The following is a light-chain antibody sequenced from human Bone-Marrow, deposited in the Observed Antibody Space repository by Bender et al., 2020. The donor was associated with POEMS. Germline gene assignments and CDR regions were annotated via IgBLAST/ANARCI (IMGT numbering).Light chain of an antibody. J-gene: IGLJ2*01. CDR2: ANS. CDR3: SSYTSSIVV. V-gene: IGLV1-40*01. Sequence: QSVLTQPPSVSGAPGQRVTISCTGSSSNIGAGYNVHWYQQLPGTAPKLLIYANSNRPSGVPDRFSGSKSGTSASLTISGLQAEDEADYYCSSYTSSIVVLGGGTKLTVL. CDR1: SSNIGAGYN.